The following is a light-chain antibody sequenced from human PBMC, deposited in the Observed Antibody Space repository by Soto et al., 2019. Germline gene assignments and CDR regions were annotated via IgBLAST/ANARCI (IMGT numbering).Light chain of an antibody. CDR2: GAS. V-gene: IGKV3-20*01. CDR1: QSVSSSY. Sequence: EIVLTQSPGTLSLSPGERATLSCRASQSVSSSYLAWYQQKTGQAPRLLIYGASSRATGIPDRFSGSGSGTDFTLTISRLEPEDCAVYYCQQYGSSPRRTFGQGTKVQIK. J-gene: IGKJ1*01. CDR3: QQYGSSPRRT.